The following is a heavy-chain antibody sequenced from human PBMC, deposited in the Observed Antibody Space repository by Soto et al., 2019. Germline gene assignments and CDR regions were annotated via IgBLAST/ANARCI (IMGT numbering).Heavy chain of an antibody. CDR3: ARGGGAVAGTGGY. D-gene: IGHD6-19*01. CDR1: GFTFSSYA. CDR2: ISYDGSNK. V-gene: IGHV3-30-3*01. Sequence: VQLVESGGGVVQPGRSLRLSCAASGFTFSSYAMHWVRQAPGKGLEWVAVISYDGSNKYYADSVKGRFTISRDNSKNTLYLQMNSLRAEDTAVYYCARGGGAVAGTGGYWGQGTLVTVSS. J-gene: IGHJ4*02.